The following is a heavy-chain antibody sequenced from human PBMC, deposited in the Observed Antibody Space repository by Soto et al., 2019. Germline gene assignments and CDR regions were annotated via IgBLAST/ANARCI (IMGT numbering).Heavy chain of an antibody. D-gene: IGHD2-8*01. V-gene: IGHV3-30-3*01. CDR2: ISYDANNK. J-gene: IGHJ4*02. CDR3: ARDGCPNGVCYNDY. CDR1: GFSFSTYA. Sequence: PGGSLRLSCAASGFSFSTYAMHWVRQAPGKGLEWVAFISYDANNKYYADSVEGRFTISRDNTKNTLYLQMSSLRPEDTAVFYCARDGCPNGVCYNDYWGQGTLVTVSS.